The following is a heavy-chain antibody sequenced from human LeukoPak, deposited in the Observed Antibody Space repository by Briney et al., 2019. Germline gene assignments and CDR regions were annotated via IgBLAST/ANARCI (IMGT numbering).Heavy chain of an antibody. CDR2: IIPIFGTA. V-gene: IGHV1-69*05. CDR3: ARGIVGAQRVGTGSDYSMDV. D-gene: IGHD1-26*01. CDR1: GGTFSSYA. Sequence: SVKVSCKASGGTFSSYAISWVRQAPGQGLEWMGGIIPIFGTANYAQKFQGRVTITTDESTSTAYMELSSLRSEDTAVYYCARGIVGAQRVGTGSDYSMDVWGKGTTVTVSS. J-gene: IGHJ6*03.